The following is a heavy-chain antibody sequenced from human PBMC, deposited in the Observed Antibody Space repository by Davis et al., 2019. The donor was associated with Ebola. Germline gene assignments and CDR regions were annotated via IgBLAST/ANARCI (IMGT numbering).Heavy chain of an antibody. Sequence: ASVTVSCKASGYTLTSYYMHWVRQAPGQRLEWMGWINGDTGYTQYSRNFQGRVTITRDTAASTAYMELSSLTSEDTAVYYCARAFDSSKKDIPWLDPWGQGTLLTVSS. D-gene: IGHD3-9*01. CDR2: INGDTGYT. J-gene: IGHJ5*02. CDR3: ARAFDSSKKDIPWLDP. V-gene: IGHV1-3*01. CDR1: GYTLTSYY.